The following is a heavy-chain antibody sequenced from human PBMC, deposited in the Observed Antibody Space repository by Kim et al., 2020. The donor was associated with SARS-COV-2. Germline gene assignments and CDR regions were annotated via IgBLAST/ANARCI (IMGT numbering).Heavy chain of an antibody. Sequence: GGSLRLSCAASGFTFNNYAMSWVRQAPGKGLVWVSAISGGGNITFYADSVKGRFTISRDNSKNTLYLQMSSLRGEDTPIYYCAKRDDGRPSRPDYWGQG. D-gene: IGHD2-21*01. CDR2: ISGGGNIT. J-gene: IGHJ4*02. CDR1: GFTFNNYA. V-gene: IGHV3-23*01. CDR3: AKRDDGRPSRPDY.